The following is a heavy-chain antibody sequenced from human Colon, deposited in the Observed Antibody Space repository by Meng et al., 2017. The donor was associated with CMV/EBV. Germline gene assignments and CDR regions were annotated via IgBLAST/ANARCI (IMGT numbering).Heavy chain of an antibody. Sequence: VQPGQYGAGGKKPGAVVKVSSNASKYTFTGYYMHWVLQAPRQGLQWMGWIHPNSGGTNYAQKFQGRVTMTRDTYITTAYMELSRLRSDDTAVYYCARDWYPGDRRGSFDYWGQGTLVTVSS. D-gene: IGHD3-22*01. V-gene: IGHV1-2*02. CDR2: IHPNSGGT. CDR1: KYTFTGYY. J-gene: IGHJ4*02. CDR3: ARDWYPGDRRGSFDY.